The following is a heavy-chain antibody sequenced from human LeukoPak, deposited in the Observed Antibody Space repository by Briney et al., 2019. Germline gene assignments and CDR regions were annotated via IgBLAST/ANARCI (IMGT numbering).Heavy chain of an antibody. CDR3: ARVSGSGCYRDWFDP. V-gene: IGHV4-38-2*02. CDR2: IYYSGST. Sequence: SETLSVNCTVSGYSISSGYYWGWIRQPPGKGLEWIGSIYYSGSTYYNPSLKSRVTISVDTSKNQFSLKLSSVTAADTAVYYCARVSGSGCYRDWFDPWGQGTLVTVSS. D-gene: IGHD6-19*01. J-gene: IGHJ5*02. CDR1: GYSISSGYY.